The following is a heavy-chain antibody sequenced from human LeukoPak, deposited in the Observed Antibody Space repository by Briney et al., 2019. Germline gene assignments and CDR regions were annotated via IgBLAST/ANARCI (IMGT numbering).Heavy chain of an antibody. CDR3: ARDGFRNPFPNWFDP. Sequence: GASVKVSCKASGYTLTNYGISWVRQAPGQGLEWMGWISAYNGNTNYAQKLQGRVTMTTDTSTSTAYMELRSLRSDDTAVYYCARDGFRNPFPNWFDPWGQGTLVTVSS. CDR1: GYTLTNYG. V-gene: IGHV1-18*01. D-gene: IGHD1-1*01. CDR2: ISAYNGNT. J-gene: IGHJ5*02.